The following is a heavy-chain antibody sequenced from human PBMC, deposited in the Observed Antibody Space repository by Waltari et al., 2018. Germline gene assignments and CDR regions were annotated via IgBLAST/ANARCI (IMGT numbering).Heavy chain of an antibody. D-gene: IGHD3-10*01. V-gene: IGHV6-1*01. CDR1: GDSVSRNKPA. CDR3: ARELITMSRGLRLFDP. Sequence: QEQMQQSGPGLVKPSQTLYLTCAISGDSVSRNKPAWNWIRQAPSRGLEWLGRTYYRSNGDSDYAESVKSRITISPDTSKNHVSLQLNSVTPDDTAVYYCARELITMSRGLRLFDPWGQGTLVTVSS. CDR2: TYYRSNGDS. J-gene: IGHJ5*02.